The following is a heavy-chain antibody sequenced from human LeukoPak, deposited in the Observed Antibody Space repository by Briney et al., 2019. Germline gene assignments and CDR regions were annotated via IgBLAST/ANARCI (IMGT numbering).Heavy chain of an antibody. V-gene: IGHV1-2*02. J-gene: IGHJ4*02. Sequence: ASVKVSCKASGYTFTSYYMHWVRQAPRQGLEWMGYINLNSGGTKYAQKFQDRVTMTRDTSISTAYLELSTLRSDDAAVYYCAIELTSSYYFDIWGQGTLVTVSS. CDR2: INLNSGGT. CDR3: AIELTSSYYFDI. CDR1: GYTFTSYY. D-gene: IGHD1-7*01.